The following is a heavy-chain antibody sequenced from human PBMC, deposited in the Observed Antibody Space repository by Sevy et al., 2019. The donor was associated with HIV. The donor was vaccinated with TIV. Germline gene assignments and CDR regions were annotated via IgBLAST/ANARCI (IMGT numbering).Heavy chain of an antibody. Sequence: GSLRLSCAASGFTFSDYYMSWIRQAPGKGLEWIGEINHSGSTNYNPSLKSRVTISVDTSKNQFSLKLSSVTAADTAVYYCARAGYYYGSGSYYNGYYYGMDVWGQGTTVTVSS. J-gene: IGHJ6*02. V-gene: IGHV4-34*01. CDR1: GFTFSDYY. CDR3: ARAGYYYGSGSYYNGYYYGMDV. D-gene: IGHD3-10*01. CDR2: INHSGST.